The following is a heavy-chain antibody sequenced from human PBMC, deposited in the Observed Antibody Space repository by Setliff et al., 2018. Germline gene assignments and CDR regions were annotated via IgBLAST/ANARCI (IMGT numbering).Heavy chain of an antibody. J-gene: IGHJ3*02. Sequence: ASVKVSCKASGYTFTSSDINWVRQATGQGLEWMGWMNPNSGNTGYAQKFQGRVTMTRNTSISTAYMELSSLRSDDTAVYYCARDRGWELLVAFDIWGQGTMVTVSS. CDR3: ARDRGWELLVAFDI. CDR1: GYTFTSSD. V-gene: IGHV1-8*01. CDR2: MNPNSGNT. D-gene: IGHD1-26*01.